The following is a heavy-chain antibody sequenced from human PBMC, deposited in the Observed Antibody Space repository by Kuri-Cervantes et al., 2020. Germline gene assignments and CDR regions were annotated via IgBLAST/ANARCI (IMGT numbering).Heavy chain of an antibody. CDR3: ASQYSSGWFPWRALVDVFRGMDV. D-gene: IGHD6-19*01. Sequence: SETLSLTCTVSGGSISSGDYYWIWIRQPPGKGLEWIRYIYYSGSTNYNPSLKSRVTISVDTSKNQFSLKLSSVTAADTAVYYCASQYSSGWFPWRALVDVFRGMDVWGQGTTVTVSS. V-gene: IGHV4-61*08. J-gene: IGHJ6*02. CDR2: IYYSGST. CDR1: GGSISSGDYY.